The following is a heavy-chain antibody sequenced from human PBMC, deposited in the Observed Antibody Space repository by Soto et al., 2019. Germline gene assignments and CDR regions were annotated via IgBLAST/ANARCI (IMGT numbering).Heavy chain of an antibody. CDR3: AKKVPAALRLYYFFGLDV. CDR1: GASISSDNR. V-gene: IGHV4-4*02. Sequence: SETLSLTCAVSGASISSDNRWTWVRQPPGEGLEWIGEISQSGTTKYNPSLPSRVTISVDKSKNQFSLRLTSMTAADTAVYYCAKKVPAALRLYYFFGLDVWGQGTTVTVSS. J-gene: IGHJ6*02. D-gene: IGHD2-15*01. CDR2: ISQSGTT.